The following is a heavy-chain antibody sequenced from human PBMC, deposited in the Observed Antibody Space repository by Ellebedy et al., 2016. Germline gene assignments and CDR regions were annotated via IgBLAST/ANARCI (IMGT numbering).Heavy chain of an antibody. CDR2: ISSDSSTK. J-gene: IGHJ4*02. D-gene: IGHD3-3*01. CDR3: ARDRDFWSRVLGL. CDR1: GFSSSDYG. V-gene: IGHV3-30*03. Sequence: GESLKISXAASGFSSSDYGIFWVRQTSGKGLEWVAVISSDSSTKDYADSVKGRFTISRDLSKNSVHLQMNNLRPKDTAMYYCARDRDFWSRVLGLWGQGTLVTVSS.